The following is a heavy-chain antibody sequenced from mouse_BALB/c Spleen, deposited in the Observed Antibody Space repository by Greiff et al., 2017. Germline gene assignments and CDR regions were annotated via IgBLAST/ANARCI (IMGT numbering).Heavy chain of an antibody. Sequence: EVKLVESGPGLVKPSQSLSLTCTVTGYSITSDYAWNWIRQFPGNKLEWMGYISYSGSTSYNPSLKSRISITRDTSKNQFFLQLNSVTTEDTATYYCARWDDVGFAYWGQGTLVTVSA. J-gene: IGHJ3*01. V-gene: IGHV3-2*02. CDR3: ARWDDVGFAY. CDR1: GYSITSDYA. CDR2: ISYSGST. D-gene: IGHD4-1*01.